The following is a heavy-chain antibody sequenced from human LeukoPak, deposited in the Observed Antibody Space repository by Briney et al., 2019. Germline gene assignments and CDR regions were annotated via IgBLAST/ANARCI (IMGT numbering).Heavy chain of an antibody. V-gene: IGHV1-8*03. CDR1: GYTFTSYD. CDR3: AREDGDYYEGYFDY. D-gene: IGHD3-22*01. CDR2: MNPNSGNT. J-gene: IGHJ4*02. Sequence: ASVKVSCKASGYTFTSYDINWVRQATGQGLEWMGWMNPNSGNTGYAQKFQGRVTITRNTSISTAYMELSSLRSEDTAVYYCAREDGDYYEGYFDYWGQGTLVTVSS.